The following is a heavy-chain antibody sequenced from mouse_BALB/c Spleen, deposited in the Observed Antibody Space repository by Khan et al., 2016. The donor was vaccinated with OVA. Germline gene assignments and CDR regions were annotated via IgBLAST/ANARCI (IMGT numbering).Heavy chain of an antibody. D-gene: IGHD4-1*01. CDR2: IRLKSNYYAT. CDR1: GFTFSNFW. CDR3: TRAWDWYFDV. V-gene: IGHV6-6*02. Sequence: EVKLEESGGGLVQPGGSMKLSCIASGFTFSNFWMSWVRQSPEKGLEWVAEIRLKSNYYATHYAESVTGRFTISRDDSKSSVYLQMNNLRTEGTGIYYCTRAWDWYFDVWGAGTTVTVSS. J-gene: IGHJ1*01.